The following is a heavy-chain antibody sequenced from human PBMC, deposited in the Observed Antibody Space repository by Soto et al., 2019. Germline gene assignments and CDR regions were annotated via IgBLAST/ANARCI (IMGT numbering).Heavy chain of an antibody. Sequence: QVQLVQSGAEAKKPGASVKVSCKASGYTFTGYYMHWMRQAPGQGLEWMGWINPNSGGTNYAQKFQGRVTMTRDTSISTAYMELSRLRSDDTAVYYCARAVIVGATTDAFDIWGQGTMVTVSS. CDR2: INPNSGGT. J-gene: IGHJ3*02. CDR3: ARAVIVGATTDAFDI. CDR1: GYTFTGYY. D-gene: IGHD1-26*01. V-gene: IGHV1-2*02.